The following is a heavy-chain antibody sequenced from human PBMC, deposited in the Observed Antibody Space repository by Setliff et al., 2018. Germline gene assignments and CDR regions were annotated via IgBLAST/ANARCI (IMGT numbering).Heavy chain of an antibody. CDR2: IKQDGSEK. Sequence: GGSLRLSCAASGFTFSSYSMNWVRQAPGKGLEWVANIKQDGSEKYYVDSVKGRFTISRDNAKNSLYLQMNSLRAEDTAVYYCARDYYDSSGYYDYFDYWGQGTLVTVSS. J-gene: IGHJ4*02. D-gene: IGHD3-22*01. CDR1: GFTFSSYS. V-gene: IGHV3-7*01. CDR3: ARDYYDSSGYYDYFDY.